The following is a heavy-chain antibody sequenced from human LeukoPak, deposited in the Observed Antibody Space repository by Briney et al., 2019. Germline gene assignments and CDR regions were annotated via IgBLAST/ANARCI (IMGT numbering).Heavy chain of an antibody. CDR1: GFTFSCYW. CDR2: IKSDGSYT. CDR3: AREDDAMDV. V-gene: IGHV3-74*01. J-gene: IGHJ6*02. Sequence: PGGSLRLSCAASGFTFSCYWMHWVRQAPGKGLVWVSRIKSDGSYTSYADSVKGRFTISRDNGKNTLYLQMNSLRAEDTAVYYCAREDDAMDVWGQGTTVTVSS. D-gene: IGHD3-16*01.